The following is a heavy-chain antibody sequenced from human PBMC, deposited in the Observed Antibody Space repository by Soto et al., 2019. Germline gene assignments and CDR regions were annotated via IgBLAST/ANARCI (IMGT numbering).Heavy chain of an antibody. V-gene: IGHV3-74*03. CDR1: GITLSSSW. CDR2: ISYDGSSG. J-gene: IGHJ4*02. Sequence: PGGSMRLSWAASGITLSSSWMHWVRQAPGKGMGWGSRISYDGSSGTYADSVKGRLTMSRDNAKNTLYLQMNSLRAEDTALYYCAKAAYTSAWEQRSFDYWGQGTLVTVSS. CDR3: AKAAYTSAWEQRSFDY. D-gene: IGHD6-19*01.